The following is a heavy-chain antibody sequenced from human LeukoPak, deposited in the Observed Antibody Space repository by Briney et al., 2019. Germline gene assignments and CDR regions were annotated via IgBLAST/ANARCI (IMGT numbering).Heavy chain of an antibody. CDR1: GYTFTSYA. J-gene: IGHJ3*02. CDR2: INAGNGNT. V-gene: IGHV1-3*01. D-gene: IGHD3-10*01. CDR3: AREGTYYYGSGSYYRGAFDI. Sequence: ASVKVSCKASGYTFTSYAMHWVRQAPGQRLEWMGWINAGNGNTKYSQKFQGRVTITRDTSASTAYMELSSLRSEDTAVYYCAREGTYYYGSGSYYRGAFDIWGQGTMVTVSS.